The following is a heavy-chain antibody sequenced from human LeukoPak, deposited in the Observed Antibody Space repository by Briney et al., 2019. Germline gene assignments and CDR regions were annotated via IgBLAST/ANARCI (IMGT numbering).Heavy chain of an antibody. Sequence: SETLSLTCAVYGGSFSGYYWSWIRQPPGKGLEWIGEIYHSGSTNYNPSLKSRVTISVDKSKNQFSLKLSSVTAADTAVYYCASWDGDYFDYWGQGTLVTVSS. D-gene: IGHD4-17*01. J-gene: IGHJ4*02. CDR2: IYHSGST. CDR3: ASWDGDYFDY. CDR1: GGSFSGYY. V-gene: IGHV4-34*01.